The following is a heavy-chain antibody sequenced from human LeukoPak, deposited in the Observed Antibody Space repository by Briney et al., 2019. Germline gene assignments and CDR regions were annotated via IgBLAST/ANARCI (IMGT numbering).Heavy chain of an antibody. CDR1: GGSITNYY. Sequence: PSETLSLTCTVSGGSITNYYRSWIRQPPGKGLEWIGYIYYTGSTNYNPSLKSRVTISADTSKSQFSLKLSSVTAADTAVYYCARFTTYNYDGRTYSSPYYFDYWGQGTLVTVSS. J-gene: IGHJ4*02. CDR2: IYYTGST. D-gene: IGHD3-22*01. CDR3: ARFTTYNYDGRTYSSPYYFDY. V-gene: IGHV4-59*01.